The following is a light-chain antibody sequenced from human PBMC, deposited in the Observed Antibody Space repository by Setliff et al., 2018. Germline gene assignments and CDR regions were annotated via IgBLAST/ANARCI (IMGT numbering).Light chain of an antibody. CDR1: SSNLGAGFS. V-gene: IGLV1-40*01. CDR3: QSYGGGLDGEV. Sequence: QSALTQPPSVSGAPGQRVTISCTGSSSNLGAGFSVHWYQVLPGTAPKLLIYSDNHRPSGVSDRFSGSKSGTSASLAITGLQSEDEADYYCQSYGGGLDGEVFGTGTKVTVL. CDR2: SDN. J-gene: IGLJ1*01.